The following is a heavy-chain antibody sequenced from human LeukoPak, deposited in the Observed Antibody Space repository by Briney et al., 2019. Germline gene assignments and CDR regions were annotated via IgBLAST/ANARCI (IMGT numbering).Heavy chain of an antibody. V-gene: IGHV3-48*04. Sequence: GGSLRLSCAASRFTFSSYNMNWVRQAPGKGLEWVSYISTRSSTMYYADSVKGRFTISRDNAKNSLYLQMNSLRAKDTAVYYCARDGWYSGYDFDYWGQGTLVTVSS. D-gene: IGHD5-12*01. CDR2: ISTRSSTM. CDR1: RFTFSSYN. CDR3: ARDGWYSGYDFDY. J-gene: IGHJ4*02.